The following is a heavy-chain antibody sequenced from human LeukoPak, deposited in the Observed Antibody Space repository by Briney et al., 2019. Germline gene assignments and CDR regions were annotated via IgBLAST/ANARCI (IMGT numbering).Heavy chain of an antibody. CDR2: IYYDGTT. D-gene: IGHD6-6*01. J-gene: IGHJ5*02. CDR3: ARGGASSKFSDA. Sequence: SETLSLTCSVSGVSISHYYWSWIRQPPGKGLEWIAFIYYDGTTNYNPSLTSRATISVDTSKNQYSLNLISVTPADTAVYYCARGGASSKFSDAWGQGILVAVSS. V-gene: IGHV4-59*01. CDR1: GVSISHYY.